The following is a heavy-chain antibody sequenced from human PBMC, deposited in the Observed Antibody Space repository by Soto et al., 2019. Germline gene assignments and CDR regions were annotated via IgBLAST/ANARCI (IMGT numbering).Heavy chain of an antibody. V-gene: IGHV3-30*18. D-gene: IGHD4-17*01. CDR1: GFTFSSYG. CDR2: ISYDGSNK. J-gene: IGHJ6*02. CDR3: AKPPDYGDYRVWYYGMDV. Sequence: QVQLVESGGGVVQPGRSLRLSCAASGFTFSSYGMHWVRQAPGKGLEWVAVISYDGSNKYYADSVKGRFTISRDNSKNTLYLQMSSLRAEDTAVYYCAKPPDYGDYRVWYYGMDVWGQGTTVTVSS.